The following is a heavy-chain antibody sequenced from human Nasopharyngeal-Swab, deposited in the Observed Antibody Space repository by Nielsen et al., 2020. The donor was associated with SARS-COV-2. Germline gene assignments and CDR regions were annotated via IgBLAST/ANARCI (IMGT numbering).Heavy chain of an antibody. CDR1: GYSISSGYY. Sequence: GSLRLSCAVSGYSISSGYYWGWIRQPPGKGLEWIGSIYHSGSTDYNPSLKSRVTISVDTSKNQFSLKLSSVTAADTAVYYCARLGYSYGHFDYWGQGTLVTVSS. CDR3: ARLGYSYGHFDY. CDR2: IYHSGST. V-gene: IGHV4-38-2*01. J-gene: IGHJ4*02. D-gene: IGHD5-18*01.